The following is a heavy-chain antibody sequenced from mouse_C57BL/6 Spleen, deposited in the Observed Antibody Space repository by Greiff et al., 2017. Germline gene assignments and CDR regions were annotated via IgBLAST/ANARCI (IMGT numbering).Heavy chain of an antibody. CDR3: ARDGNYEWCAY. CDR2: IYPGSGST. V-gene: IGHV1-55*01. CDR1: GYTFTSYW. J-gene: IGHJ3*01. Sequence: QVQLQQPGAELVKPGASVKMSCKASGYTFTSYWITWVKQRPGQGLEWIGDIYPGSGSTNYNEKFKSKATLTVDTSASTAYMQLSSLTSEDSAVYYCARDGNYEWCAYWGQGTLVTVSA. D-gene: IGHD2-1*01.